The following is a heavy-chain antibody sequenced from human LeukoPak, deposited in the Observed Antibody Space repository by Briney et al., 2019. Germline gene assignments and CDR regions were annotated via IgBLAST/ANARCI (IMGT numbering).Heavy chain of an antibody. Sequence: GGSLRLSCAASGFTFRSYSMNWVRQAPGKGLEWVSAIDPSSTYIYYADSVKGRFTISRDNAENSLYLQMNSLRVEDTAVYYCASMSVAGTGRGQGTLVTVSS. CDR3: ASMSVAGTG. CDR1: GFTFRSYS. J-gene: IGHJ4*02. V-gene: IGHV3-21*01. CDR2: IDPSSTYI. D-gene: IGHD6-19*01.